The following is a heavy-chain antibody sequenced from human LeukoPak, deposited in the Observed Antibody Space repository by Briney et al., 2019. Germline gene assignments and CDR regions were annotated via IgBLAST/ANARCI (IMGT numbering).Heavy chain of an antibody. CDR3: ARPNYYGSGSYSY. J-gene: IGHJ4*02. CDR2: IYHSGST. D-gene: IGHD3-10*01. V-gene: IGHV4-38-2*02. Sequence: PSETLSLTCTVSGYSISSGYYWGWIRQPPGKGLEWIGSIYHSGSTYYNPSLKSRVTISVDTSKNQFSLKLSSVTAADTAVYYCARPNYYGSGSYSYWGQGTLVTVSS. CDR1: GYSISSGYY.